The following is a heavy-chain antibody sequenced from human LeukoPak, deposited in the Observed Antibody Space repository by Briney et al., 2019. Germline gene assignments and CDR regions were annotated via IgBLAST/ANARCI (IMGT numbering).Heavy chain of an antibody. CDR1: GFTLSSYS. J-gene: IGHJ6*03. Sequence: PGGSLRLSCAASGFTLSSYSVNWVRQAPGKGLEWVSSISSSSSFIYYADSVKGRFTISRDNAKNSLYLQMNSLRAEDTALYHCARDQGHMDVWGKGTTVTVSS. CDR2: ISSSSSFI. CDR3: ARDQGHMDV. V-gene: IGHV3-21*04.